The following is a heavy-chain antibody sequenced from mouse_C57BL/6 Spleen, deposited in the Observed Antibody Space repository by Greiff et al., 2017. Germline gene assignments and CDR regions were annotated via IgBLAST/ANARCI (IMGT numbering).Heavy chain of an antibody. Sequence: VQLQQSGPELVKPGASVKISCKASGYAFSSSWMNWVKQRPGKGLEWIGRIYPGDGDTNYNGKFKGKATLTADKSSSTAYMQLSSLTSEDSAVYFCARSGDYGNYRYYFDYWGQGTTLTVSS. J-gene: IGHJ2*01. D-gene: IGHD2-1*01. V-gene: IGHV1-82*01. CDR1: GYAFSSSW. CDR2: IYPGDGDT. CDR3: ARSGDYGNYRYYFDY.